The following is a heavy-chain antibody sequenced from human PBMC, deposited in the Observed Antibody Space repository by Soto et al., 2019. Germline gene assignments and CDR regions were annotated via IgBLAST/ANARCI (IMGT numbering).Heavy chain of an antibody. CDR2: ISGSGGST. Sequence: GGSLRLPCAASGFTFSSYAMSWVRQAPGKGLEWVSAISGSGGSTYYADSVKGRFTISRDNSKNTLYLQMNSLRAEDTAVYYCAKQKYYGSGSYPDWFDPWGQGTLVTVSS. CDR1: GFTFSSYA. J-gene: IGHJ5*02. V-gene: IGHV3-23*01. CDR3: AKQKYYGSGSYPDWFDP. D-gene: IGHD3-10*01.